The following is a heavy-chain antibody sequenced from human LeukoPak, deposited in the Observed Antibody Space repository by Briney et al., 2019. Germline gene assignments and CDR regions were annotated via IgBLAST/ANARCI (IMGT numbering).Heavy chain of an antibody. V-gene: IGHV1-69*05. Sequence: SVKVSCKASGGTFSSYAISWVRQAPGQGLEWMGWIIPIFGTANYAQKFQGRVTITTDESTSTAYMELSSLRSEDTAVYYCARDGELEVDLDYYYYYYMDVWGKGTTVTVSS. D-gene: IGHD3-10*01. CDR2: IIPIFGTA. J-gene: IGHJ6*03. CDR1: GGTFSSYA. CDR3: ARDGELEVDLDYYYYYYMDV.